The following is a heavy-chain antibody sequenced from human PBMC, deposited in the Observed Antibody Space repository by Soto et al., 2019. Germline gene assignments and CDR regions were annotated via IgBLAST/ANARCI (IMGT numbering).Heavy chain of an antibody. Sequence: GSLRLSCAASRFTFSTHAMSWVRQAPGKGLEWVSTVNRDDNTFYAASVKGRFAISRDNSKNTIYLQMNSRRADDTAVYYCASGGCSSNQCKPYCSIDSWGQGILVTVSS. V-gene: IGHV3-23*01. D-gene: IGHD6-19*01. CDR2: VNRDDNT. CDR3: ASGGCSSNQCKPYCSIDS. J-gene: IGHJ4*02. CDR1: RFTFSTHA.